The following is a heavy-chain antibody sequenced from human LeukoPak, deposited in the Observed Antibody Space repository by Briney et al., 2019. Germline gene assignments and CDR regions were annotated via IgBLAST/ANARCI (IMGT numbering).Heavy chain of an antibody. J-gene: IGHJ4*02. CDR3: AKDERCSGGSCYPGY. Sequence: GGSLRLSCAASGFTFSSYAMHWVRQAPGKGLEWVSGISGSGGSTSYADSVKGRFTITRDNSKNTLYLQMNSLRAEDTAVYYCAKDERCSGGSCYPGYWGQGTLVTVSS. CDR2: ISGSGGST. CDR1: GFTFSSYA. D-gene: IGHD2-15*01. V-gene: IGHV3-23*01.